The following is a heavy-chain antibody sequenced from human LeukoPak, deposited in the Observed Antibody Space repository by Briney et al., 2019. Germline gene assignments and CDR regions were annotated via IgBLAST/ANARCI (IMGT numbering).Heavy chain of an antibody. D-gene: IGHD3-10*02. CDR2: ITWNGAST. Sequence: GGSLRLSCAASGFTFADYGMSWVRQAPGKGLEWVSGITWNGASTDYADSVKGRCTISRDNAKNSVYLQMNSLRAEDTALYYCSRERHHDTSYVPFWGQETRVSVSS. J-gene: IGHJ4*02. CDR1: GFTFADYG. V-gene: IGHV3-20*04. CDR3: SRERHHDTSYVPF.